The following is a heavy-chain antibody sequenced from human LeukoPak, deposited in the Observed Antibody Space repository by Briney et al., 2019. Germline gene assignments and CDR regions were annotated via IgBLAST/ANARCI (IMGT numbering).Heavy chain of an antibody. Sequence: RASVKVSCKASGGTFSSYAISWVRQAPGQGLEWMGGIIPIFGTANYAQKFQGRVTITADESTSTAYMELSSLRSEDTAVYYCARCPEGYYYGSGSYYKGAGWFDPGGQGTLVTVSS. CDR3: ARCPEGYYYGSGSYYKGAGWFDP. CDR2: IIPIFGTA. J-gene: IGHJ5*02. V-gene: IGHV1-69*13. D-gene: IGHD3-10*01. CDR1: GGTFSSYA.